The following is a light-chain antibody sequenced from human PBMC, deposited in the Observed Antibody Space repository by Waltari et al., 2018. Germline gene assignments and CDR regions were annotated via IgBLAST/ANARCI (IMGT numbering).Light chain of an antibody. CDR1: QNIHDN. V-gene: IGKV3-15*01. CDR3: QQYNKWPPLT. Sequence: LMTQSPATLSVSPGDRVTLSCRDSQNIHDNLAWYQQKPGQAPRLLIYGASTRATAIPARFRGSGSGTEFTLTISSLQSEDLAIYYCQQYNKWPPLTFGGGTKGEIK. CDR2: GAS. J-gene: IGKJ4*01.